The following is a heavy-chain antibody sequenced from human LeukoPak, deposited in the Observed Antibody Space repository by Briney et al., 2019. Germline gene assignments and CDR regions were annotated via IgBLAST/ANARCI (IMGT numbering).Heavy chain of an antibody. CDR1: GGSISSSSYY. D-gene: IGHD3-3*01. Sequence: PSETLSLTCTVSGGSISSSSYYWGWVRQPPGKGLEWIGSIYYSGSTYYNPSLKSRVTISVDTSKNQFSLKLSSVTAADTAVYYCARHVRFPPVGGFGVVIQAFDIWGQGTMVTVPS. CDR3: ARHVRFPPVGGFGVVIQAFDI. CDR2: IYYSGST. V-gene: IGHV4-39*01. J-gene: IGHJ3*02.